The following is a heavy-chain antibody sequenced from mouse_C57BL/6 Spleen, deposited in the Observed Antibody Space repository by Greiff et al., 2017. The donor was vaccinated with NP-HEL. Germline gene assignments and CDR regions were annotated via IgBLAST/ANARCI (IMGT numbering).Heavy chain of an antibody. D-gene: IGHD1-1*01. Sequence: QVQLQQSGAELVKPGASVKLSCKASGYTFTEYTIHWVKQRSGQGLEWIGWFYPGSGSIKYNEKFKDKATLTAAKSSSTVYMELSRLTSEDSAVYFCARHEDRGNYYGSSYLWYFDVWGTGTTVTVSS. CDR3: ARHEDRGNYYGSSYLWYFDV. V-gene: IGHV1-62-2*01. CDR1: GYTFTEYT. CDR2: FYPGSGSI. J-gene: IGHJ1*03.